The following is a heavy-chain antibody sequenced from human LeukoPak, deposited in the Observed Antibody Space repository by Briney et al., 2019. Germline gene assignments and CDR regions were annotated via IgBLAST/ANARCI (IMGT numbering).Heavy chain of an antibody. J-gene: IGHJ4*02. CDR2: INHSGST. D-gene: IGHD4-23*01. V-gene: IGHV4-34*01. CDR1: GGSFSGYY. CDR3: ARDGVVTPPGDY. Sequence: SETLSLTRAVYGGSFSGYYWSWIRQPPGKGLEWIGEINHSGSTNYNPSLKSRVTISVDTSKNQFSLKLSSVTAADTAVYYCARDGVVTPPGDYWGQGTLVTVSS.